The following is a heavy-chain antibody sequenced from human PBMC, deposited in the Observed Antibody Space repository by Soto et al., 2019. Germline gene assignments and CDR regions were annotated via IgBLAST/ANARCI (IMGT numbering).Heavy chain of an antibody. CDR3: ARSTVAGTPRKNYYYYGMDV. CDR1: GGSFSNYY. J-gene: IGHJ6*02. D-gene: IGHD6-19*01. V-gene: IGHV4-34*10. Sequence: SETLSLTCSLSGGSFSNYYWTWIRQPPGAGLEWIGEVNDSGSTSYSPALKSRVTISVDSSKNQFSLILTSITAADTAVYYCARSTVAGTPRKNYYYYGMDVWGQGTTVTVSS. CDR2: VNDSGST.